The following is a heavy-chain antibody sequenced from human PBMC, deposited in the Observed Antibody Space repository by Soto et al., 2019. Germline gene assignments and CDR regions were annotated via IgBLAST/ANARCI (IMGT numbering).Heavy chain of an antibody. CDR1: GGSFSASA. CDR3: ARDATGSFGYFDL. J-gene: IGHJ2*01. V-gene: IGHV1-69*17. CDR2: IIPMFGLA. Sequence: QVQLVQSGAEVKKPGSSVKVSCKASGGSFSASAISWVRQAPGQGLEWMGGIIPMFGLANYAQKFQGRITITADKSTSTAYMEVSSLSSEDTAMYYCARDATGSFGYFDLWGSGTLVSVSS. D-gene: IGHD1-26*01.